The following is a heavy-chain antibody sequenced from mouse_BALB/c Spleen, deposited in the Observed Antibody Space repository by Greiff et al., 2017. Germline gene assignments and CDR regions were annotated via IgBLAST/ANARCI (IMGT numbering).Heavy chain of an antibody. CDR1: GYSITSDYA. D-gene: IGHD1-1*01. J-gene: IGHJ4*01. CDR2: ISYSGST. V-gene: IGHV3-2*02. CDR3: ARRGYYGSSYAMDY. Sequence: EVHLVESGPGLVKPSQSLSLTCTVTGYSITSDYAWNWIRQFPGNKLEWMGYISYSGSTSYNPSLKSRISITRDTSKNQFFLQLNSVTTEDTATYYCARRGYYGSSYAMDYWGQGTSVTVSS.